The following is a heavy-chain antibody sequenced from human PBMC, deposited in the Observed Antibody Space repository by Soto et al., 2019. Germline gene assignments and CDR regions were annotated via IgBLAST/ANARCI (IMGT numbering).Heavy chain of an antibody. CDR2: ISSSGSTI. CDR3: ARDLYVVVVAATPVVY. V-gene: IGHV3-11*01. D-gene: IGHD2-15*01. J-gene: IGHJ4*02. Sequence: GGSLRLSCAASGFTFSDYYMSWIRQAPGKGLEWVSYISSSGSTIYYADSVKGRFTISRDNAKNSLYLQMNSLRAEDTAVYYCARDLYVVVVAATPVVYWGQGTLVTVSS. CDR1: GFTFSDYY.